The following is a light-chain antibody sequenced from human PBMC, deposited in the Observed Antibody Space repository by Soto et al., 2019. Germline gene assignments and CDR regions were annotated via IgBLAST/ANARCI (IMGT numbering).Light chain of an antibody. J-gene: IGLJ1*01. Sequence: QSVLTQPASVSGSPGQSITISCTGTSSDVGGYNYVSWCQQHPGKAPKLMIYEVSNRPSGVSNRFSGSKSGNTASLTISELQAEDEADYYCSSYTSSSTLVFGTGTKVTVL. CDR3: SSYTSSSTLV. CDR1: SSDVGGYNY. V-gene: IGLV2-14*01. CDR2: EVS.